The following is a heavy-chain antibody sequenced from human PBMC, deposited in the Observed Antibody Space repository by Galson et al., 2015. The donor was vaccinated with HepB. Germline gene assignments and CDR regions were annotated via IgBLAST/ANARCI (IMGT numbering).Heavy chain of an antibody. Sequence: SLRLSCAASGFTFNNYKIHWVRHVPGKGLVWVAYIDSDRRGTKYADAVEGRFTIPRDNARNTVFLQMNSLRVEDTAVYFCGRSRGAIGYHYDHWGQETLVAVSS. V-gene: IGHV3-74*03. J-gene: IGHJ4*02. D-gene: IGHD3-22*01. CDR2: IDSDRRGT. CDR1: GFTFNNYK. CDR3: GRSRGAIGYHYDH.